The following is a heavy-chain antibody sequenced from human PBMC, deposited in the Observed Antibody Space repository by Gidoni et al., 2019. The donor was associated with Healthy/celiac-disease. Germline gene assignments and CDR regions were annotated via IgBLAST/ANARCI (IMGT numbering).Heavy chain of an antibody. CDR1: GFTFTSSA. D-gene: IGHD4-17*01. J-gene: IGHJ4*02. V-gene: IGHV1-58*01. Sequence: QMQLVQSGPEVKKPGTAVKVSCKASGFTFTSSAVQWVRQARGQRLEWRGWIVVGSGNTNYAQKFQERVTITRDMSTSTAYMELSSLRSEDTAVYYCAAAPLYGGNYDYWGQGTLVTVSS. CDR2: IVVGSGNT. CDR3: AAAPLYGGNYDY.